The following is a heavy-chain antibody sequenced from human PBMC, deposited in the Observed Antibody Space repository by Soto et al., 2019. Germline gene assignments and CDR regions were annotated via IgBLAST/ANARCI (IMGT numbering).Heavy chain of an antibody. CDR2: INHRGSL. J-gene: IGHJ6*02. Sequence: SETLSLTCTVPGGSMTSGDQYWTWIRHRPGEGLEWFGYINHRGSLYYNPSLKSRVSMSVDTSKDQFSLNLSSVTAADTAVYYCARELPQRQGRNMDVWGQGTTVTVYS. V-gene: IGHV4-31*03. CDR1: GGSMTSGDQY. D-gene: IGHD1-1*01. CDR3: ARELPQRQGRNMDV.